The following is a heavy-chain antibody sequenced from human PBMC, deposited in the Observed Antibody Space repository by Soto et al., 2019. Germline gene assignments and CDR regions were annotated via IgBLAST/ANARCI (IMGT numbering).Heavy chain of an antibody. Sequence: HEHLVQSGAEVKRPGASLKVSCKASGYSFTGYYIHWVRQAPGQGLEWMGWINPDSGATNYAQNFQGRVTLHGDTSISTASMDLTSLTSDDTAVYYCARGDYGTGGYPFPYFDYWGQGTLVIVSS. CDR3: ARGDYGTGGYPFPYFDY. V-gene: IGHV1-2*02. CDR1: GYSFTGYY. CDR2: INPDSGAT. D-gene: IGHD2-8*02. J-gene: IGHJ4*02.